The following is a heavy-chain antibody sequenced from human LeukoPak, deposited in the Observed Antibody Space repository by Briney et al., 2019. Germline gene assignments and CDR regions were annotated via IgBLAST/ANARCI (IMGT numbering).Heavy chain of an antibody. Sequence: ASVKVPCKTSGYTFDIFGISWVRQAPGQGLEWLGWISTYNGNTNYTQNLQGRITVTADASSTTVYMELRSLTYEDTAVYYCAREKGRGYFDYWGQGTLVTVSS. D-gene: IGHD3-10*01. CDR2: ISTYNGNT. CDR3: AREKGRGYFDY. CDR1: GYTFDIFG. V-gene: IGHV1-18*01. J-gene: IGHJ4*02.